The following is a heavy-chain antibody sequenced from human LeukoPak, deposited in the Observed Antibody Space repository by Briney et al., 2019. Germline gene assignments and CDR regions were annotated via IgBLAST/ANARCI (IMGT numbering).Heavy chain of an antibody. CDR3: ARQGRISMIVVLIEDAFDI. D-gene: IGHD3-22*01. J-gene: IGHJ3*02. CDR1: GGSISSYY. V-gene: IGHV4-59*05. CDR2: IYYSGST. Sequence: PSETLSLTCTVSGGSISSYYWSWIRQPPGKGLEWIGSIYYSGSTYYNPSLKSRVTISVDTSKNQFSLKLSSVTAADTAVYYCARQGRISMIVVLIEDAFDIWGQGTMVTVSS.